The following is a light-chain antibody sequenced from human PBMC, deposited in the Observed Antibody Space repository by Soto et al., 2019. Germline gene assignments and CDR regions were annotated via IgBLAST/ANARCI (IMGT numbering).Light chain of an antibody. Sequence: EIVLTQSPATLSLSPGERATLSCRASQSVSSYLAWYQQKPGQAPRLLIYDASNRATGIPARFSGSGSGTEFTLTNSRLEPEDFAVYYCQQRSNWPSMYTFGQGTKVDIK. V-gene: IGKV3-11*01. CDR1: QSVSSY. CDR2: DAS. J-gene: IGKJ2*01. CDR3: QQRSNWPSMYT.